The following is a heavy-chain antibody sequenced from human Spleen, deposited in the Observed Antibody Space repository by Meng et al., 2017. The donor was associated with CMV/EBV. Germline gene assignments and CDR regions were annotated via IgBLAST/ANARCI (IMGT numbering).Heavy chain of an antibody. CDR1: GGSISSNSYY. CDR2: MYYSGST. V-gene: IGHV4-39*07. Sequence: SETLSLTCTVSGGSISSNSYYWGWIRQSPGKGLEWIGSMYYSGSTQYNPSLKSRVTISVDTSDDQFSLKLTSVTAADTAVYYCSRDPIVPAPYWYFDLWGRGTLVTVSS. D-gene: IGHD2/OR15-2a*01. CDR3: SRDPIVPAPYWYFDL. J-gene: IGHJ2*01.